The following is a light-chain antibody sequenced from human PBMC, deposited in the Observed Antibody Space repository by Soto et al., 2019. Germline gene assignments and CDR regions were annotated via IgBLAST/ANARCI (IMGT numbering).Light chain of an antibody. CDR2: KAS. Sequence: DIQIAQSPSTLSASVGDRVIITCRASQSISSWLAWYQQKPGKAPKLLIYKASSLENGVPERFSGSGAGTEFSRTISSLQPDDFATYYCQQYSSYCTFGPGTKGDIK. CDR1: QSISSW. CDR3: QQYSSYCT. V-gene: IGKV1-5*03. J-gene: IGKJ3*01.